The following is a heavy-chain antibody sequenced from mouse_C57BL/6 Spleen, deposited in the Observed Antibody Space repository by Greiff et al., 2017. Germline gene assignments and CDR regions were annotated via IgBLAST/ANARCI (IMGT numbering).Heavy chain of an antibody. Sequence: VQLQQSGAELVRPGASVTLSCKASGYTFTDYEMHWVKQTPVHGLEWIGAIDPETGGTAYNQQFKGKGILTADKSSSTAYMKLRSLTSEDSAVYYCTRTHDYGSSYEGDYAMDYWGQGTSVTVSS. D-gene: IGHD1-1*01. V-gene: IGHV1-15*01. CDR2: IDPETGGT. CDR3: TRTHDYGSSYEGDYAMDY. J-gene: IGHJ4*01. CDR1: GYTFTDYE.